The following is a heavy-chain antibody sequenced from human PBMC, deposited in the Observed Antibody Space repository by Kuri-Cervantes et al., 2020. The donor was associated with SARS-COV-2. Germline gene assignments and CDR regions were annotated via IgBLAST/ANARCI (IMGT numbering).Heavy chain of an antibody. CDR3: ARDSPEYSSSSSVPFDY. D-gene: IGHD6-6*01. CDR2: IYYSGST. CDR1: GGSISSSSYY. J-gene: IGHJ4*02. V-gene: IGHV4-39*02. Sequence: ESLKISCTVSGGSISSSSYYWGWIRQPPGKGLEWIGSIYYSGSTYYNPSLKSRVTISVDTSKNQFSLKLSSVTAADTAVYYCARDSPEYSSSSSVPFDYWGQGTLVTVSS.